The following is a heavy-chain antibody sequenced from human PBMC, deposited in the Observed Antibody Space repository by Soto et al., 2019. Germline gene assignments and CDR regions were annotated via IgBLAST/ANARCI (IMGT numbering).Heavy chain of an antibody. J-gene: IGHJ5*02. CDR2: INAGNGNT. CDR3: ARGQAVADTYWFDP. CDR1: GYTFTSYA. Sequence: QVQLVQSGAEEKKPGASVKVSCKASGYTFTSYAMHWVRQAPGQRLEWMGWINAGNGNTKYSQKFQGRVTMTTDTSTSTAYMELRSLRSDDTAVYYCARGQAVADTYWFDPWGQGTLVTVSS. V-gene: IGHV1-3*05. D-gene: IGHD6-19*01.